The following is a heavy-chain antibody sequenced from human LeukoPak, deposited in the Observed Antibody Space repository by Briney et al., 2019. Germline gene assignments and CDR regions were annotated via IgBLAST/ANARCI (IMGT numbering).Heavy chain of an antibody. CDR2: ISSSSSYI. Sequence: GGSLRLSCAASGFTFSSYSMNWVRQAPGKGLEWVSSISSSSSYIYYADSVKGRFTISRDSAKNSLYLQMNSLRAEDTAVYYCARSTTPNENEYFEHWGQGTLVTVSS. D-gene: IGHD2/OR15-2a*01. V-gene: IGHV3-21*01. CDR1: GFTFSSYS. CDR3: ARSTTPNENEYFEH. J-gene: IGHJ1*01.